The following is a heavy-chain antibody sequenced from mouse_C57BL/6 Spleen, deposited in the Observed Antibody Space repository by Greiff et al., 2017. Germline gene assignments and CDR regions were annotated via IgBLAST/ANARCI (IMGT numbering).Heavy chain of an antibody. Sequence: QVQLKQSGAELVMPGASVKLSCKASGYTFTSYWMHWVKQRPGQGLEWIGEIDPSDSYTNYNQKFKGKSTLTVDKSSSTAYMQLSSLTSEDSAVYYCARAPRGYFDVWGTGTTVTVSS. CDR2: IDPSDSYT. J-gene: IGHJ1*03. CDR3: ARAPRGYFDV. V-gene: IGHV1-69*01. CDR1: GYTFTSYW.